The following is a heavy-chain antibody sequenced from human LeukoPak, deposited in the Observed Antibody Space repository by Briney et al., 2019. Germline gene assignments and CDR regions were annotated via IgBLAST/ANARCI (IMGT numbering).Heavy chain of an antibody. Sequence: SETLSLTCTVSGGSISSSSYDWGWIRQPPGKGLEWIGSIYYSGSTYYNPSLKSRVTISVDTSKNQFSLKLSSVTAADTAVYYCARQIGLRITMVRGVIRWGQGTLVTVSS. V-gene: IGHV4-39*01. CDR1: GGSISSSSYD. CDR3: ARQIGLRITMVRGVIR. J-gene: IGHJ4*02. CDR2: IYYSGST. D-gene: IGHD3-10*01.